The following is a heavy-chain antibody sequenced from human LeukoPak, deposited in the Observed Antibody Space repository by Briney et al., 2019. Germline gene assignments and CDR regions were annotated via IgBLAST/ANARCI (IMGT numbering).Heavy chain of an antibody. V-gene: IGHV5-10-1*01. D-gene: IGHD2-15*01. CDR3: ARYPKYCSGGSCYSYYYGMDV. Sequence: GESLKISCKGSGYSFTSYWISWVRQMPGKGLEWMGRIDPSDSYTNYSPSFQGHVTISAVKSISTAYLQWSSLKASDTAMYYCARYPKYCSGGSCYSYYYGMDVWGQGTTVTVSS. CDR2: IDPSDSYT. J-gene: IGHJ6*02. CDR1: GYSFTSYW.